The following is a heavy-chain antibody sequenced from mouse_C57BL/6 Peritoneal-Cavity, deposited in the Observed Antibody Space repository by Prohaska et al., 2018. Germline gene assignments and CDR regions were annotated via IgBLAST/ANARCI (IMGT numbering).Heavy chain of an antibody. J-gene: IGHJ3*01. D-gene: IGHD4-1*01. CDR1: GYAFSSSW. Sequence: PGASVKISCKASGYAFSSSWMNWVKQRPGKGLEWIGRIYPGDGDTNYNGKFKGKATLTADKSSSTAYMQLSSLTSEDSAVYFCARGGDWRFAYWGQGTLVTVSA. CDR3: ARGGDWRFAY. CDR2: IYPGDGDT. V-gene: IGHV1-82*01.